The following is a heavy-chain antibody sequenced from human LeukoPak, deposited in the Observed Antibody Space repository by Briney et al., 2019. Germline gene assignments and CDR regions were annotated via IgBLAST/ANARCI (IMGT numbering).Heavy chain of an antibody. CDR2: ISGSGDTT. J-gene: IGHJ6*03. V-gene: IGHV3-23*01. Sequence: GGSLRLSCAASGFTFTNYAMSWVRQAPGKGLEWVSAISGSGDTTYRADSVKGRFTISRDNSKNTLYLQMNSLRAEDTAVYYCAKCASREMNYYCYMDVWGKGTTVTVSS. CDR1: GFTFTNYA. CDR3: AKCASREMNYYCYMDV. D-gene: IGHD5-24*01.